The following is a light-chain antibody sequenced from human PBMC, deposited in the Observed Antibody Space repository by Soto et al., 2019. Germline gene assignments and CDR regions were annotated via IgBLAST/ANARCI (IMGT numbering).Light chain of an antibody. CDR3: QQYNSYPYT. CDR2: DAS. J-gene: IGKJ2*01. Sequence: DIQMTQSPSTLSASVGDRVTITCRASQSISSWLAWYQQKPGKAPKLLIYDASSLESGVPSRFSGGGSGTEFTLTISSLQPDDFATYYGQQYNSYPYTFGQGTKLEIK. V-gene: IGKV1-5*01. CDR1: QSISSW.